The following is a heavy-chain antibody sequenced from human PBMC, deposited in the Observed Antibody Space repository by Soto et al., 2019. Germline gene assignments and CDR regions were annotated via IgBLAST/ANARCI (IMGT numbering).Heavy chain of an antibody. J-gene: IGHJ5*02. CDR3: AKEYGSGSFNWFDP. CDR2: ISWNSGSI. Sequence: GGSLRLSCAASGFTFDDYAMHWVRQGPGKGLEWVSGISWNSGSIGYADSVKGRFTISRDNAKNSLYLQMNSLRAEDTALYYCAKEYGSGSFNWFDPWGQGTLVTVSS. D-gene: IGHD3-10*01. CDR1: GFTFDDYA. V-gene: IGHV3-9*01.